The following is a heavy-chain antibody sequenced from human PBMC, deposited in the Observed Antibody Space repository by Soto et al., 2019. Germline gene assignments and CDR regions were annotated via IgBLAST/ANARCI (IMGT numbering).Heavy chain of an antibody. Sequence: SETLSLTCTVSGGSISSYYWSWIRQPPGKGLEWIGYIYYSGSTNYNPSLKSRVTISVDTSKNQFSLKLSSVTAADTAVYYCASQDCSGGSCYDPGGWFDPWGQGTLVTVSS. J-gene: IGHJ5*02. CDR2: IYYSGST. D-gene: IGHD2-15*01. CDR3: ASQDCSGGSCYDPGGWFDP. CDR1: GGSISSYY. V-gene: IGHV4-59*01.